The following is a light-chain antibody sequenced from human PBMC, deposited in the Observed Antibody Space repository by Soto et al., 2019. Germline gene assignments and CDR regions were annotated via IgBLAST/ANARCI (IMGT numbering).Light chain of an antibody. V-gene: IGKV1-39*01. Sequence: DIQMTQSPSSLSASVGDRVTITCRASQSIRTYLNWYQQKPGNAPKLLIYAASSLQSGVPSRFSGSGSGTDFTLTISSLQPEDFATYSCQQSYSTPRTFGQGTKLEIK. CDR1: QSIRTY. CDR3: QQSYSTPRT. J-gene: IGKJ2*02. CDR2: AAS.